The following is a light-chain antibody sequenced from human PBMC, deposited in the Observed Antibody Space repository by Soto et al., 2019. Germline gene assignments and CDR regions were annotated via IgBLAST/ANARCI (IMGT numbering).Light chain of an antibody. CDR2: GNS. CDR1: SSNIGAGYD. CDR3: QSYDSSLSGPYV. J-gene: IGLJ1*01. Sequence: QSVLTQPPSVSGAPGQRVTISCTGSSSNIGAGYDVHWYQQLPGTAPKLLIYGNSNRPSGVPDRFSGSKSGTSASLAITGLQAEDEADYYCQSYDSSLSGPYVLGTMTKVTVL. V-gene: IGLV1-40*01.